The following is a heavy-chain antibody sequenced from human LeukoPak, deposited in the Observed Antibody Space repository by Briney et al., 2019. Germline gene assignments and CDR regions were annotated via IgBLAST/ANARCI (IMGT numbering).Heavy chain of an antibody. CDR3: AKDARPDYYDSSGYQDY. J-gene: IGHJ4*02. V-gene: IGHV3-30*18. D-gene: IGHD3-22*01. CDR1: GFTFSSYG. CDR2: ISYDGSNK. Sequence: GGSLRLSCAASGFTFSSYGMHWVRQAPGKGLEWVAVISYDGSNKYYADSVKDRFTISRDNSKNTLYLQMNSLRAEDTAVYYCAKDARPDYYDSSGYQDYWGQGILVTVSS.